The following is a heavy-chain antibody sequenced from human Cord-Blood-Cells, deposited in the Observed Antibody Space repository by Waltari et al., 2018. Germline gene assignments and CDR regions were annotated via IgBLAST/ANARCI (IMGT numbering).Heavy chain of an antibody. V-gene: IGHV4-34*01. CDR3: VRGRYFDL. Sequence: QVQLQQWGAGLLKPSETLSLTCAVYGGSFSGYYWSWIRQPPGKGLEWIGEINHSGSTNYNPSIKSRVTISVDTSKNQFSLKLSSVTAADTAVYYCVRGRYFDLWGRGTLVTVSS. CDR2: INHSGST. CDR1: GGSFSGYY. J-gene: IGHJ2*01.